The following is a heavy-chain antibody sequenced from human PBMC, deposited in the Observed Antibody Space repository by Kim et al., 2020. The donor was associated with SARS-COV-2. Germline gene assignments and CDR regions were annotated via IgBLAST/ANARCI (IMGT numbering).Heavy chain of an antibody. D-gene: IGHD5-18*01. J-gene: IGHJ4*02. CDR3: ARASGYSYGSIDY. Sequence: YNPSLKGRVTMSVDTSKNQFSLKLSSVTAADTAVYYCARASGYSYGSIDYWGQGTLVTVSS. V-gene: IGHV4-4*07.